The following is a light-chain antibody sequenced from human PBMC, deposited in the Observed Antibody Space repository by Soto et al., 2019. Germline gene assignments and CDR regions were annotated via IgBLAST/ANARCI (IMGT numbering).Light chain of an antibody. CDR1: PSVSSSY. V-gene: IGKV3-20*01. CDR3: QQYGRSWT. J-gene: IGKJ1*01. Sequence: EIVLTQSPGTLSLSPGERATLSCRASPSVSSSYLAWYQQKPGQAPRLLIYGASSRATGIPDRFSGSGSGTDFTLTISRLEPEDFAVYYCQQYGRSWTFGQGTKMEIK. CDR2: GAS.